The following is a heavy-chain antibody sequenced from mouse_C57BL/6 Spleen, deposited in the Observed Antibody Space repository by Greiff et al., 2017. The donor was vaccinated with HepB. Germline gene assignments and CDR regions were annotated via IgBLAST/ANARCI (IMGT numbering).Heavy chain of an antibody. D-gene: IGHD1-1*01. CDR1: GFTFSSYA. CDR3: ARDYGSSLDY. Sequence: DVHLVESGGGLVKPGGSLKLSCAASGFTFSSYAMSWVRQTPEKRLEWVATISDGGSYTYYPDNVKGRFTISRDNAKNNLYLQMSHLKSEETAMYYCARDYGSSLDYWGQGTTLTVSS. V-gene: IGHV5-4*01. CDR2: ISDGGSYT. J-gene: IGHJ2*01.